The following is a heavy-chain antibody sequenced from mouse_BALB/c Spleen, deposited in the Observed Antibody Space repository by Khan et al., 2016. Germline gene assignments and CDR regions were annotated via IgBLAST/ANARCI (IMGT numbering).Heavy chain of an antibody. CDR3: ARSTYDYDVGFAY. CDR2: IDPENGNT. D-gene: IGHD2-4*01. V-gene: IGHV14-3*02. J-gene: IGHJ3*01. Sequence: VQLQQSGAELVKPGASVKLSCTASGFNIKDTYMHWVKQRPEQGLEWIGRIDPENGNTKYDPKFQGKATITADTSSNTAYLQLSSLASEDTAVNYSARSTYDYDVGFAYWGQGTLVTVSA. CDR1: GFNIKDTY.